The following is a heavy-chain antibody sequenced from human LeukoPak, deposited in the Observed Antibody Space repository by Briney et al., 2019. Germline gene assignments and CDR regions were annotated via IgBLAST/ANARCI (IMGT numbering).Heavy chain of an antibody. CDR2: IIPIFGTA. D-gene: IGHD5-18*01. V-gene: IGHV1-69*05. Sequence: GASVKVSCKASGGTFSSYAISWVRQAPGQGLEWMGGIIPIFGTANYAQKFQGRVTITTDESTSTAYMELSSLRSEDTAVYYSASSPRGYSYGTYFDYWGQGTLVTVSS. J-gene: IGHJ4*02. CDR1: GGTFSSYA. CDR3: ASSPRGYSYGTYFDY.